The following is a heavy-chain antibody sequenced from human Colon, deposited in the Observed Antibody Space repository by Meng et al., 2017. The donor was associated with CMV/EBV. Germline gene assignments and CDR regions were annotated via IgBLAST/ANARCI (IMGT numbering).Heavy chain of an antibody. CDR2: IYSGGHTT. V-gene: IGHV3-23*03. CDR3: AKTGTPYNWNYYFDY. Sequence: GGSLRLSCAASGFTFSSYAMTWVRQAPGKGLEWVSVIYSGGHTTYYADSVKGRFTISRDNSKNTLYLQMSDLRAEDTAVYYCAKTGTPYNWNYYFDYWGQGTLVTVS. J-gene: IGHJ4*02. D-gene: IGHD1-7*01. CDR1: GFTFSSYA.